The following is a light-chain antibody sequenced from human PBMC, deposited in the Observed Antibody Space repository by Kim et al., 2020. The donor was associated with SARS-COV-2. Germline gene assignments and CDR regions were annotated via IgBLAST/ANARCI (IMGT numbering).Light chain of an antibody. J-gene: IGKJ3*01. CDR2: GAS. CDR1: QCIGCF. Sequence: SVTTSCGARQCIGCFLAWYQKKPGRPRMLLFCGASSLKSGAPSWFGGSCSGTDFTLAISSLQPEDVATYYCQHFKDLPFTFGPGTKVDIK. V-gene: IGKV1-13*02. CDR3: QHFKDLPFT.